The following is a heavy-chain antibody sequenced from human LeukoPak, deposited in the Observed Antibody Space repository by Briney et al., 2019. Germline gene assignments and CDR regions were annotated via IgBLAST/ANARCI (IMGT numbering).Heavy chain of an antibody. Sequence: KPSETLSLTCTVSGGSISSYFWSWIRQPPGKGLEWIAYICYSGSTNYNPSLKSRVTISVDTSKNQFSLKLSSVTAADTAVYYCARSATFGPDAFDFWGQGTMVTVSS. CDR1: GGSISSYF. J-gene: IGHJ3*01. CDR2: ICYSGST. D-gene: IGHD3-10*01. V-gene: IGHV4-59*01. CDR3: ARSATFGPDAFDF.